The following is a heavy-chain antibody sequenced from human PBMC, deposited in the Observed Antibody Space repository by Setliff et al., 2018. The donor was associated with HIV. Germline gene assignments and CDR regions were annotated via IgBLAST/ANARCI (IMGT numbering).Heavy chain of an antibody. CDR2: ISYSGTT. CDR1: GGSISHYY. CDR3: TIPASSLAPN. Sequence: ETLSLTCTVSGGSISHYYWNWIRQSPGKGLEWIGFISYSGTTNYNPSLQSRVIISVDTSNNQISLKLTSVTAADTAVYYCTIPASSLAPNWGRGTQVTVSS. V-gene: IGHV4-59*08. J-gene: IGHJ4*02.